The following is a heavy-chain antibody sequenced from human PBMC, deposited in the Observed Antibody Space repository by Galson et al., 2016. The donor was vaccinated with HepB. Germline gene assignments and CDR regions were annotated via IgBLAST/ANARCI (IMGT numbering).Heavy chain of an antibody. CDR2: ICSGSTT. CDR3: ARVSTLALYAFDI. V-gene: IGHV3-53*04. Sequence: SCAASGFTVSSNYITWVRQAPGKGLEWVSVICSGSTTYYADPVKGRFTISRHNSKNTLYLQMNSLRAEDTAVYYCARVSTLALYAFDIRGQGTMVTVSS. J-gene: IGHJ3*02. CDR1: GFTVSSNY. D-gene: IGHD2/OR15-2a*01.